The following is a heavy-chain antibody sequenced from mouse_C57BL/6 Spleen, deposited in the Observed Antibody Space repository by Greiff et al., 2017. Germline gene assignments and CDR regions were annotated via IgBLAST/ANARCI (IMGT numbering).Heavy chain of an antibody. V-gene: IGHV1-80*01. CDR1: GYAFTSYW. J-gene: IGHJ3*01. D-gene: IGHD1-1*01. Sequence: VQLQQPGAELVKPGASVKISCKASGYAFTSYWMNWVKQRPGQGLEWIGQIYPGDGDTNYNGKFKGKATLTADKSSSTAYMPLSSLTSEASAVYFCARGTAVVASGFAYWGQGTLVTVSA. CDR3: ARGTAVVASGFAY. CDR2: IYPGDGDT.